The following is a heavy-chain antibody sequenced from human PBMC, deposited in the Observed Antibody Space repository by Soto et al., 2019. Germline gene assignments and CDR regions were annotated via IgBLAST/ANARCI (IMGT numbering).Heavy chain of an antibody. J-gene: IGHJ6*03. V-gene: IGHV1-69*04. CDR2: IIPILGIG. Sequence: GASVKDSCKASGGTFSRYAFNWVRQAPGQGLEWMGRIIPILGIGDYAQKFQGRVTITADKSTSTVYMEMSSLRSEDTAVYYCARNPRAVAAMHMDVWGKGTMVTVSS. CDR3: ARNPRAVAAMHMDV. D-gene: IGHD6-19*01. CDR1: GGTFSRYA.